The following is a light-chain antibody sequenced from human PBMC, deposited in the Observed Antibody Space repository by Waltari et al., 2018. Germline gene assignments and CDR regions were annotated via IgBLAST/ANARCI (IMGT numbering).Light chain of an antibody. J-gene: IGLJ2*01. V-gene: IGLV2-14*03. Sequence: QSALTQPASVSGSPGQSITISCTRTSDDIVAYSYVTWYHQRPGKVPKLIIYDLTERPSGVSNRFSGSKSGSTASLTVSGLQAEDEGLFYCSAYTSRGTLKFGGGTRVTVL. CDR1: SDDIVAYSY. CDR3: SAYTSRGTLK. CDR2: DLT.